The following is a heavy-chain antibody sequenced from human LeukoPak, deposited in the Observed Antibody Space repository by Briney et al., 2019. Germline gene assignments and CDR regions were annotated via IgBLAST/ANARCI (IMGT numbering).Heavy chain of an antibody. CDR3: AKASAGSSWYLGDDY. CDR1: GFTFSSYA. Sequence: GRSLRLSCAASGFTFSSYAMSWVRQAPGKGLEWVSGMSDSGVSSYYADSVRGRFTISRDNSKNTLHLQMNSLRADDTAVYYCAKASAGSSWYLGDDYWGQGTLVTVSS. J-gene: IGHJ4*02. CDR2: MSDSGVSS. D-gene: IGHD6-13*01. V-gene: IGHV3-23*01.